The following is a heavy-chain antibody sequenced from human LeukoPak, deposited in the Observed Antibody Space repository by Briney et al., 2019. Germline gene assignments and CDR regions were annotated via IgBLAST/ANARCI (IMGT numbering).Heavy chain of an antibody. J-gene: IGHJ4*02. CDR2: IKQDGNDK. Sequence: GGSLSLSCAASGFTFSTYWMTWVRQAPGKGLEWVANIKQDGNDKYYVDSVKGRFTISRDNAKNSLYLQMNSLRAEDTAVYYCARTYYDFWSGYSDYWGQGTLVTVSS. D-gene: IGHD3-3*01. CDR1: GFTFSTYW. CDR3: ARTYYDFWSGYSDY. V-gene: IGHV3-7*01.